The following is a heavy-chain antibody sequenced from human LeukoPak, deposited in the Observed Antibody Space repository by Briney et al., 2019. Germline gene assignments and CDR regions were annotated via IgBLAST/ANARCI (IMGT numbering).Heavy chain of an antibody. V-gene: IGHV3-30*02. J-gene: IGHJ4*02. CDR2: IRYDGSNK. CDR1: GFTFSSYG. CDR3: AKDLCSSTSCYLFDY. Sequence: PGGSLRLSCAASGFTFSSYGMHWVRQAPGKGLEWVAFIRYDGSNKYYADSVKGRFTISRDNSKNTLYLQMNSLRAEDTAVYYCAKDLCSSTSCYLFDYWGQGTLVTVSS. D-gene: IGHD2-2*01.